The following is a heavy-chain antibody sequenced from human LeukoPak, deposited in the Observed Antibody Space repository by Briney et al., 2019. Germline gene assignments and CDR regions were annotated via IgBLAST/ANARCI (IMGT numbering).Heavy chain of an antibody. V-gene: IGHV4-59*01. CDR3: ARGMAAAYDYNWFDP. J-gene: IGHJ5*02. CDR1: GGSISSYY. CDR2: IYYSGST. Sequence: SETLSLTCTVSGGSISSYYWSWIRQPPGKGLEWIGYIYYSGSTNYNPSLKSRVTISVDTSKNQFSLKLSSVTAADTAVYFCARGMAAAYDYNWFDPWGQGTLVTVSS. D-gene: IGHD5-12*01.